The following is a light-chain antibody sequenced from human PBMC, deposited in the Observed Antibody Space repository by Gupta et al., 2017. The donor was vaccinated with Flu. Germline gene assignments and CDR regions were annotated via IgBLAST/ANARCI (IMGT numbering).Light chain of an antibody. J-gene: IGKJ1*01. V-gene: IGKV3-20*01. CDR2: GAS. CDR1: QSFRSSS. Sequence: RATLTFWAIQSFRSSSLAWYQPKPGQSPMLLIYGASSRASGIPARFPGSGSWTDFTLTISRLGPEDFAVYYCQQYGSSPRTFGQGTKVEIK. CDR3: QQYGSSPRT.